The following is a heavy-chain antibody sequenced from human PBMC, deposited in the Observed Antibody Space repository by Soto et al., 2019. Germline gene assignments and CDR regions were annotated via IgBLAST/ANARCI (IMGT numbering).Heavy chain of an antibody. CDR3: AKSLLFVDHGYMDV. V-gene: IGHV1-69*02. Sequence: QVQLVQSGAELKKPGSSVKVSCEASGGSFTSYSFTWVRQAPGQGLEWMGRIIPIQGKANYALKFQDRVTITADRSTRTVYMELTSLRPEGTAVYFCAKSLLFVDHGYMDVWGKGTTVTVSS. CDR2: IIPIQGKA. D-gene: IGHD2-21*01. CDR1: GGSFTSYS. J-gene: IGHJ6*03.